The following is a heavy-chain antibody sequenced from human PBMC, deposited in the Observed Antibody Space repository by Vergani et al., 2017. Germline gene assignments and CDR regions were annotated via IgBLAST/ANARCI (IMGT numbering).Heavy chain of an antibody. CDR1: GFTFSDYY. Sequence: QVQLVESGGGLVKPGGSLRLSCAASGFTFSDYYMSWIRQAPGKGLEWVSYISDSSSYTNYADSVTGRFTISRDNAKNSLYLQMNSLRAEDTAVYYCARVIVVVPAAVYYFDYWGQGTLVTVSS. D-gene: IGHD2-2*01. V-gene: IGHV3-11*06. CDR2: ISDSSSYT. CDR3: ARVIVVVPAAVYYFDY. J-gene: IGHJ4*02.